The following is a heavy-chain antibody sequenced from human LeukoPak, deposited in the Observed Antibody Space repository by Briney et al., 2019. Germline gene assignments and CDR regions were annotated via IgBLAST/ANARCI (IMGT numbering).Heavy chain of an antibody. J-gene: IGHJ5*02. CDR1: GYTFTGYY. Sequence: ASVKVCCKSSGYTFTGYYMHWVRQAPGPGLEWMGWINPNSGGTNYAQKFQGRVTMTRDTSISTAYMELSRLRSDDTAVYYCARHYYDRGFDPWGQGTLVTVSS. V-gene: IGHV1-2*02. D-gene: IGHD3-22*01. CDR3: ARHYYDRGFDP. CDR2: INPNSGGT.